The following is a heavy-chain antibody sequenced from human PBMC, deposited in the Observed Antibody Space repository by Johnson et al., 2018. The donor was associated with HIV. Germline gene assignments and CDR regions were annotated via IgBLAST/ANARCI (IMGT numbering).Heavy chain of an antibody. CDR1: GFTFSTYA. V-gene: IGHV3-30*04. CDR2: ISYDGSNK. Sequence: QVQLVESGGGVVQPGRSLRLSCAASGFTFSTYAIHWVRQAPGKGLEWVAVISYDGSNKYFADSVKGRFTISRDNSKNTLYLQMSSLRLEDTALYYCAKDSSSRMGFPGFDIWGPGTMVTVSS. J-gene: IGHJ3*02. D-gene: IGHD2-2*01. CDR3: AKDSSSRMGFPGFDI.